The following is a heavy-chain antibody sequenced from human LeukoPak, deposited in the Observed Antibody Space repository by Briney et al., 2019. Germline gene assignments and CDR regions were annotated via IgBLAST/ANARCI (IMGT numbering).Heavy chain of an antibody. V-gene: IGHV3-20*04. CDR3: ARDEAAGNPIGDYYYYYMDV. Sequence: GGSLRLSCAASGFTFDDYGLSWVRQVPGKGLEWVSGLNWNGASTGYADSVKGRFTISRDNAKNSLYLQMNSLRAEDTAVYYCARDEAAGNPIGDYYYYYMDVWGKGTTVTVSS. CDR2: LNWNGAST. J-gene: IGHJ6*03. D-gene: IGHD6-13*01. CDR1: GFTFDDYG.